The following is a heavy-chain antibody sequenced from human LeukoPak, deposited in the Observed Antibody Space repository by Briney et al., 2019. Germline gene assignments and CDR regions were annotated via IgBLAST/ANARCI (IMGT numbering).Heavy chain of an antibody. CDR3: AKVKGTIFGVVPYYFDY. CDR1: GFTVSNNE. J-gene: IGHJ4*02. V-gene: IGHV3-38-3*01. CDR2: ISGGST. D-gene: IGHD3-3*01. Sequence: GGSLRLSCAASGFTVSNNEMTWVRQAPGKGLEWVSCISGGSTYYADSVKGRFTISRDNSKNTLYLQMNSLRAEDTAVYYCAKVKGTIFGVVPYYFDYWGQGTLVTVSS.